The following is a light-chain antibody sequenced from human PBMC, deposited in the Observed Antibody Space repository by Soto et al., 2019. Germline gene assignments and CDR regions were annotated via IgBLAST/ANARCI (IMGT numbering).Light chain of an antibody. CDR2: DAS. V-gene: IGKV1-5*01. CDR3: QQYNSYSPT. Sequence: DIQMTQSPSPLSASVGDTVTVTCRASQSVSGWLAWYQQKPGEAPKLLIYDASSLESGVPSRFSGSGSGTEFTLTISSLQPDDVATYYCQQYNSYSPTLGQGTKVDIK. J-gene: IGKJ1*01. CDR1: QSVSGW.